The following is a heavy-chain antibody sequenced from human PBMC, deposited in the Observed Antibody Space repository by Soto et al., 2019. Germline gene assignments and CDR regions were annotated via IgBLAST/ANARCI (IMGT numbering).Heavy chain of an antibody. V-gene: IGHV3-23*01. CDR2: ISGSGGST. CDR1: GFTFDSCA. J-gene: IGHJ4*02. CDR3: AKGKTSGWYYFDF. D-gene: IGHD6-19*01. Sequence: EVQILESGGGLVQPGGSLRLSCAASGFTFDSCAMSWVRQAPGKGLEWILGISGSGGSTYYADSVKGRFTISRDNSKNTLYMQMHSLRADDTDVYYCAKGKTSGWYYFDFWGQGTLVTVSS.